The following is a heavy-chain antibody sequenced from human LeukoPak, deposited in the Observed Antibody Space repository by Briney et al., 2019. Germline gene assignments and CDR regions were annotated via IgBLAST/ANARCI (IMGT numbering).Heavy chain of an antibody. D-gene: IGHD3-10*02. Sequence: GGSLRLSCAASGITFSSYSMNWVRQAPGKGLEWVSYISSFSGTINYADSVKGRFTISRDNAKNSLYLQMNSLRAEDTAVYYCAELGITMIGGVWGKGTTVTISS. CDR1: GITFSSYS. CDR3: AELGITMIGGV. J-gene: IGHJ6*04. V-gene: IGHV3-48*01. CDR2: ISSFSGTI.